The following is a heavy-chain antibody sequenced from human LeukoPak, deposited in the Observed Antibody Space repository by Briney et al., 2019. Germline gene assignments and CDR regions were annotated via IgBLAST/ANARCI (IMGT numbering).Heavy chain of an antibody. Sequence: GGSLRLSCAASGFTFSIYEMNWVRQAPGKGLECISYITSSGSSTDYADSVKGRFTISRDNSKNTLYLQMNNMRTEDTAVYYCAREALEWSPPDIWGQGTTVTVSS. CDR1: GFTFSIYE. CDR2: ITSSGSST. D-gene: IGHD3-3*01. CDR3: AREALEWSPPDI. V-gene: IGHV3-48*03. J-gene: IGHJ3*02.